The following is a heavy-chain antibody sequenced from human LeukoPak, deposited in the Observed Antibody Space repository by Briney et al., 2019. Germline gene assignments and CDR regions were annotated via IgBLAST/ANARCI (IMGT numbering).Heavy chain of an antibody. CDR1: GFTFSSYW. D-gene: IGHD2-15*01. J-gene: IGHJ3*02. CDR3: VRIAWDAFDI. V-gene: IGHV3-74*01. Sequence: VGSLRLSCAASGFTFSSYWMHWVRQAPRKRLWWVSRLNNGGSSTNYADSVKGRFTISRDNAKNTLYLQMNSLRAEDTAVYYRVRIAWDAFDIWGQGTMVTVSS. CDR2: LNNGGSST.